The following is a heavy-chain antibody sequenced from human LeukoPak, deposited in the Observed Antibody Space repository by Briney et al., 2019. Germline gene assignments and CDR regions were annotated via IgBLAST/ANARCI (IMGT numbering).Heavy chain of an antibody. Sequence: PSETLSLTCTVSGGSISSYYWSWIRQPPGKGLEWIGYIYYSGSTNYNPSLKSRVTISVDTSKNQFSLKLGSVTAADTAVYYCARGGSPTQWFDPWGQGTLVTVSS. D-gene: IGHD3-16*01. CDR2: IYYSGST. CDR1: GGSISSYY. V-gene: IGHV4-59*01. J-gene: IGHJ5*02. CDR3: ARGGSPTQWFDP.